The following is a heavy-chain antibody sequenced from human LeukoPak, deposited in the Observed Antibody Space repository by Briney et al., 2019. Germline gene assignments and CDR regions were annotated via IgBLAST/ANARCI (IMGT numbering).Heavy chain of an antibody. Sequence: ASVKVSCKAFGGTFSSHFISWVRQAPGQGLEWMGGIIPIFGTSNYAQKFQGRVTISADESTSTAYMEPRSLRSEDTAVYYCMRGRDAYKSNTFDIWGQGTMVTVSS. J-gene: IGHJ3*02. CDR3: MRGRDAYKSNTFDI. CDR1: GGTFSSHF. V-gene: IGHV1-69*01. D-gene: IGHD5-24*01. CDR2: IIPIFGTS.